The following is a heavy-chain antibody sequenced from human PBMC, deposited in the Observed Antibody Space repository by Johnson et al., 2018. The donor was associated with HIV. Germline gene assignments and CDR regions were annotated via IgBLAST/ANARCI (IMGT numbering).Heavy chain of an antibody. CDR3: AKSTQASIVRESGPYGAFDI. CDR2: IYSGGTT. V-gene: IGHV3-66*01. J-gene: IGHJ3*02. CDR1: GFNVSSNY. D-gene: IGHD3-10*01. Sequence: VQLVESGGALVQSGGSLRLSCAASGFNVSSNYMSWVRQAPGKGLEWVSLIYSGGTTYYTDSVKGRFTISRDNSKNTLYLQMNSLRAEDTALYYCAKSTQASIVRESGPYGAFDIWGQGTMVTVSS.